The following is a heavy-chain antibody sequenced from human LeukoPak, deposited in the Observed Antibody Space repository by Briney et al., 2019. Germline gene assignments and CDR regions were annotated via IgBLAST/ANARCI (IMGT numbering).Heavy chain of an antibody. Sequence: PSETLSLTCTVSGGSISSGGYYWSWIRQHPGKGLEWIGYIYYSGSTYYNPSLKSRVTISVDTSKNQFSLKLSSVTAADTAVYYCARRSIASVYYYYYGMDVWGQGTTVTVSS. CDR1: GGSISSGGYY. J-gene: IGHJ6*02. V-gene: IGHV4-31*03. D-gene: IGHD6-6*01. CDR2: IYYSGST. CDR3: ARRSIASVYYYYYGMDV.